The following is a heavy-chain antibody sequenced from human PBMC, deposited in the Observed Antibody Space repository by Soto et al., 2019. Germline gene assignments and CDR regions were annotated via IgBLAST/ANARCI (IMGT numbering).Heavy chain of an antibody. Sequence: ASVKVSCKSSGYTFTGYYMHWVRKAPGQGLEWMGWINPNSGGTNYAQKFQGRVTMTRDTSISTAYMELSRLRSDDTAVYYCARDHSFGSGSNGTDVWGKGPTVTVSS. CDR3: ARDHSFGSGSNGTDV. CDR1: GYTFTGYY. D-gene: IGHD3-10*01. J-gene: IGHJ6*04. V-gene: IGHV1-2*02. CDR2: INPNSGGT.